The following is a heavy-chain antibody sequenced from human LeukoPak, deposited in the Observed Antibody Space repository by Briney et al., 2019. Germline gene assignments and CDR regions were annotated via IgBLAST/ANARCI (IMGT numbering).Heavy chain of an antibody. D-gene: IGHD2-2*01. CDR1: GYTFTSYY. Sequence: ASVKVSCKASGYTFTSYYMHWVRQAPGQGLEWMGIINPSGGSTSYAQKFQGRVTMTRDTSTSTVYMELSSLRSEDTAVYYCARDPGDCSSTSCYEQLYYYYYMDVWGKGTTVTVSS. J-gene: IGHJ6*03. CDR2: INPSGGST. CDR3: ARDPGDCSSTSCYEQLYYYYYMDV. V-gene: IGHV1-46*01.